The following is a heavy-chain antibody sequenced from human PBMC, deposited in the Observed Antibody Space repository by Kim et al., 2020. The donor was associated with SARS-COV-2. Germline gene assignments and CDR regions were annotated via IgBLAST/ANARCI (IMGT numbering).Heavy chain of an antibody. D-gene: IGHD6-13*01. V-gene: IGHV3-23*01. J-gene: IGHJ4*02. Sequence: DSVKGRFTSSRDNSKNTLYLQMNSLRAEDTAVYYCAKGARKIIAAAGKDYWGQGTLVTVSS. CDR3: AKGARKIIAAAGKDY.